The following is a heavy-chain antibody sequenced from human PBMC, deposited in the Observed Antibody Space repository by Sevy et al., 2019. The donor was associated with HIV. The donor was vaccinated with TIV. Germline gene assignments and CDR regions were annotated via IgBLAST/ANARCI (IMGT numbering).Heavy chain of an antibody. CDR2: ISSSSSYI. J-gene: IGHJ4*02. V-gene: IGHV3-21*01. CDR3: ARDHAERDRRYYGSGTETDY. CDR1: GFTFSSYS. D-gene: IGHD3-10*01. Sequence: GGSLRLSCAASGFTFSSYSMNWVRQAPGKGLEWVSSISSSSSYIYYADSVKGRFTISRDNAKNSLYLQMNSLRAEDTGVYYCARDHAERDRRYYGSGTETDYWGQGTLVTVSS.